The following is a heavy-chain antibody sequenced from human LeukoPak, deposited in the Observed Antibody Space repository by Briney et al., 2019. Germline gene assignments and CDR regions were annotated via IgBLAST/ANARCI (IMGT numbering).Heavy chain of an antibody. CDR2: ISWDGGST. CDR1: GFTLDDYA. Sequence: PGGSLRLSCAASGFTLDDYAMHWVRQAPGKGLEWVSLISWDGGSTYYADSVKGRFTISRDNSKNSLYLQMNSLRAEDTALYYCAKDTGYDSSVYFDYWGQGALVTVSS. CDR3: AKDTGYDSSVYFDY. V-gene: IGHV3-43D*03. J-gene: IGHJ4*02. D-gene: IGHD3-22*01.